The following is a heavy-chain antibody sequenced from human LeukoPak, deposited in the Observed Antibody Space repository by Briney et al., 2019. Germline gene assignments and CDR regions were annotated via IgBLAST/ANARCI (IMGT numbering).Heavy chain of an antibody. D-gene: IGHD2-15*01. J-gene: IGHJ4*02. V-gene: IGHV3-21*01. Sequence: PGGSLRLSCAASGFTFSSYCMNWVRQAPGKGLEWVSSISSSSNYIYYADSVKGRFTISRDNAKNSLYLQMNNLRAEDTAVYYCARDLSAGVVVAAASDYWGQGTLVTVSS. CDR1: GFTFSSYC. CDR3: ARDLSAGVVVAAASDY. CDR2: ISSSSNYI.